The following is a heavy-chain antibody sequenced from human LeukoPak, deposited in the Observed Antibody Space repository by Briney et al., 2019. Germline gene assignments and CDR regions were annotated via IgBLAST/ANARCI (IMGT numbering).Heavy chain of an antibody. CDR1: GFTFSTYW. D-gene: IGHD3-10*01. V-gene: IGHV3-7*01. CDR2: IHQDGNEK. Sequence: PGGSLRLSCAASGFTFSTYWMSWVRQAPGKGLEWVANIHQDGNEKYYVDSVKGRFTISRDNAKNSLYLQMNSLRAEDTAVYYCTREVPYELLVDYWGQGTLVTVSS. CDR3: TREVPYELLVDY. J-gene: IGHJ4*02.